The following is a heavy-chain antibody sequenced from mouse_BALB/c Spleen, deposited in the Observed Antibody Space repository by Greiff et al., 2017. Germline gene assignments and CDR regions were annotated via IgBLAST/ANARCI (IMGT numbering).Heavy chain of an antibody. CDR1: GFSLTGYG. CDR3: ARGGLDYYGSSPFDY. V-gene: IGHV2-6-7*01. J-gene: IGHJ2*01. Sequence: VQLQESGPGLVAPSQSLSITCTVSGFSLTGYGVNWVRQPPGKGLEWLGMIWGDGSTDYNSALKSRLSISKDNSKSQVFLKMNSLQTDDTARYYCARGGLDYYGSSPFDYWGQGTTLTVSS. D-gene: IGHD1-1*01. CDR2: IWGDGST.